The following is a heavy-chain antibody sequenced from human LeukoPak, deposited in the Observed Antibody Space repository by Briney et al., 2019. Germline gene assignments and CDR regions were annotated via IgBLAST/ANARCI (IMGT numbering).Heavy chain of an antibody. CDR1: GFTFSSYW. CDR3: ATYRWLGE. V-gene: IGHV3-7*03. D-gene: IGHD5-24*01. Sequence: GGSLRLSCAASGFTFSSYWMTWVRQPPGKGLEWVANIRYDGSAKYYVDSVKGRFTISRDNAKNSLYLQMNSLKAEDTAIYYCATYRWLGEWGQGTLVTVSS. J-gene: IGHJ4*02. CDR2: IRYDGSAK.